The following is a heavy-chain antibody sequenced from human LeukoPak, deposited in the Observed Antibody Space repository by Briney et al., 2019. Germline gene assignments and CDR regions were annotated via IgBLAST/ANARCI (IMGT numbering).Heavy chain of an antibody. J-gene: IGHJ4*02. D-gene: IGHD1-1*01. CDR1: GFTFSSYW. CDR3: ELAPAGYYFDY. Sequence: PGGSLRLSCAASGFTFSSYWMGWVRQAPGKGLEWVANIKQDGSEKYYVDSVKGRFTISRDNAKNSLYLQMNSLRAEDTAVYYCELAPAGYYFDYWGQGTLVTVSS. V-gene: IGHV3-7*01. CDR2: IKQDGSEK.